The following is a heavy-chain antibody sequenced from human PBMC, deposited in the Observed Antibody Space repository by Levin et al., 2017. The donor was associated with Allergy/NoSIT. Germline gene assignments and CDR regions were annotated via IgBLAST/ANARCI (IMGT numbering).Heavy chain of an antibody. Sequence: SETLSLTCAVYGGSFSGYYWSWIRQPPGKGLEWIGEINHSGSTNYNPSLKSRVTISVDTSKNQFSLKLSSVTAADTAVYYCARVGGDGKAAGPYYFDYWGQGTLVTVSS. D-gene: IGHD6-13*01. CDR2: INHSGST. CDR3: ARVGGDGKAAGPYYFDY. J-gene: IGHJ4*02. V-gene: IGHV4-34*01. CDR1: GGSFSGYY.